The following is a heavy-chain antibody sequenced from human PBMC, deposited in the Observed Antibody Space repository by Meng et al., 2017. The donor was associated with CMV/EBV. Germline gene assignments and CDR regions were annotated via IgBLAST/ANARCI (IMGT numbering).Heavy chain of an antibody. CDR2: INPNSGGT. J-gene: IGHJ4*02. D-gene: IGHD2-2*01. Sequence: QVQLVQSWAEVKKPGASVKVSCKASGYTFTGYYMHWVRQASGQGLEWMGWINPNSGGTNYAQKFQGRVTMTRDTSISTAYMELSRLRSDDTAVYYCATDPPYCSSTSCQGDYWGQGTLVTVSS. V-gene: IGHV1-2*02. CDR1: GYTFTGYY. CDR3: ATDPPYCSSTSCQGDY.